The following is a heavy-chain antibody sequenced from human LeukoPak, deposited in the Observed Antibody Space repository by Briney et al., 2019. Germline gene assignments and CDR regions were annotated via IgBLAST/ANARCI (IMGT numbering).Heavy chain of an antibody. Sequence: KPGGSLRLSCAASGFTFSDYYMSWIRQAPGKGLEWVSYISSSGGATYYADSVKGRFSISRDNAKNSLYLQMNSLRAEDTAVYYCARNYYYAMDVWGQGTTVTVSS. J-gene: IGHJ6*02. CDR3: ARNYYYAMDV. CDR1: GFTFSDYY. V-gene: IGHV3-11*01. CDR2: ISSSGGAT.